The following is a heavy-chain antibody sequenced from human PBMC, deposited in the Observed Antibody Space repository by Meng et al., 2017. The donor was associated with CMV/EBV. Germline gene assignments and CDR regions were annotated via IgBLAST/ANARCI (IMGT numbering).Heavy chain of an antibody. CDR1: GGSFSGYY. CDR2: INHSGST. CDR3: ARVRVLPNRGTKLLYLNWFDP. V-gene: IGHV4-34*01. J-gene: IGHJ5*02. Sequence: SETLSLTCAVYGGSFSGYYWSWIRQPPGKGLEWIGEINHSGSTNYNPSLKSRVTISVDTSKNQSSLKLSSVTAADTAVYYCARVRVLPNRGTKLLYLNWFDPWGHGTLVTVSS. D-gene: IGHD2-2*02.